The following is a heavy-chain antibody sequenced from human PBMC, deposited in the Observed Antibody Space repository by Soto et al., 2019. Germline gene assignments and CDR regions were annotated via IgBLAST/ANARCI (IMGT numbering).Heavy chain of an antibody. CDR3: ARVTNTVMRANWFDP. CDR2: IYYSGST. CDR1: GGSVSSGSYY. V-gene: IGHV4-61*01. Sequence: QVQLQESGPGLVKPSETLSLTCTVSGGSVSSGSYYWSWIRQPPGKGLEWIGYIYYSGSTNYNPSLRSGVTTSVDTSNNRFSLQLRSVTAADRAVYYGARVTNTVMRANWFDPWGQGPLFTVS. D-gene: IGHD5-18*01. J-gene: IGHJ5*02.